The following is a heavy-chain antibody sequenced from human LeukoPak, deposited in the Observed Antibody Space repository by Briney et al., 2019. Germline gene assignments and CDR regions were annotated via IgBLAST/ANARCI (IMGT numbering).Heavy chain of an antibody. CDR2: IYYSGST. D-gene: IGHD5-24*01. CDR3: ARLEMATNHGPIYEDN. CDR1: GGSISSGGYY. V-gene: IGHV4-31*03. Sequence: SETLSLTCTVSGGSISSGGYYWSWIRQHPGKDLEWIGYIYYSGSTYYNPSLKSRVTISVDTSKNQFSLKLSSVTAADTAVYYCARLEMATNHGPIYEDNWGQGTLVTVSS. J-gene: IGHJ4*02.